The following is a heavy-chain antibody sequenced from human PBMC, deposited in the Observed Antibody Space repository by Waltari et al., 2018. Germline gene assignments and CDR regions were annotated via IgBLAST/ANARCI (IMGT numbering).Heavy chain of an antibody. J-gene: IGHJ4*02. CDR1: GYSFAKYW. V-gene: IGHV5-51*01. D-gene: IGHD5-18*01. CDR2: IYPGDSNT. CDR3: ARQNIHSYGYGYFDF. Sequence: EVQLEQSGAEVKKPGESLKISCNGSGYSFAKYWICWVRQMPGKGLEWMGVIYPGDSNTKYSLSFQGQVTISADTSISTAYLQWSSLKASDTAIYFCARQNIHSYGYGYFDFWGQGTLVTVSS.